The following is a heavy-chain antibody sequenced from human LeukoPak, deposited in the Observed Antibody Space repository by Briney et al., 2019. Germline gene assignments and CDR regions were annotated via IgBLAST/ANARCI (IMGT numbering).Heavy chain of an antibody. CDR3: ATHDFWSGFFQF. CDR1: GGSFSGYY. V-gene: IGHV4-34*01. Sequence: PSETLSLTCAVYGGSFSGYYWSWIRQPPGKGLEWIGEINHSGSTNYNPSLKSRVTISVDTSKNQFSLKLNSVTAADTAVYYCATHDFWSGFFQFWGQGVLVTVAS. D-gene: IGHD3-3*01. J-gene: IGHJ4*02. CDR2: INHSGST.